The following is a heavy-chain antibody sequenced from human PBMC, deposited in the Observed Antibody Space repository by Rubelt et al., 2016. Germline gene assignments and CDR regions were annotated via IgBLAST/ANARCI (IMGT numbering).Heavy chain of an antibody. Sequence: VRQAPGKGLEWVSSISSSSSYIYYADSVKGRFTISRDNAKNSPYLQMNSLRAEDTAVYYCARNWGRLFYFDYWGQGTLVTVSS. V-gene: IGHV3-21*01. CDR3: ARNWGRLFYFDY. D-gene: IGHD7-27*01. CDR2: ISSSSSYI. J-gene: IGHJ4*02.